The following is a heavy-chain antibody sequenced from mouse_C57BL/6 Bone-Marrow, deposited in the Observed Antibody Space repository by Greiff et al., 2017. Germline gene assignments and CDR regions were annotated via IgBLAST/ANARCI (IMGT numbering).Heavy chain of an antibody. CDR1: GFSLSTFGMG. D-gene: IGHD1-1*01. V-gene: IGHV8-8*01. Sequence: QVTLKVSGPGILQPSQTLSLTCSFSGFSLSTFGMGVGWIRQPSGKGLEWLAHIWWDDDKYYNPALKSRPTISKDTAKNQVFLKIANVDTADTATYSWARIDTTVVVPYYFDYWGQGTTLTVSS. CDR3: ARIDTTVVVPYYFDY. CDR2: IWWDDDK. J-gene: IGHJ2*01.